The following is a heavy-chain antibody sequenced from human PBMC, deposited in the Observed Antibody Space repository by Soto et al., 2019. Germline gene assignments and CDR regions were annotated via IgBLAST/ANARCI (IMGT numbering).Heavy chain of an antibody. D-gene: IGHD2-15*01. CDR3: ARVNVVVVAATREYYFDY. Sequence: SVKVSCKASGYTFTGYYMHWVRQAPVQGLEWMGWINPNSGGTNYAQKFQGRVTMTRDTSISTAYMELSRLRSDDTAVYYCARVNVVVVAATREYYFDYWGQGTLVTVSS. CDR1: GYTFTGYY. CDR2: INPNSGGT. J-gene: IGHJ4*02. V-gene: IGHV1-2*02.